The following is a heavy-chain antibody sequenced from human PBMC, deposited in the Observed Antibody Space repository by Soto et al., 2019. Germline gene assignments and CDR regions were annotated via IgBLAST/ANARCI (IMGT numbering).Heavy chain of an antibody. CDR3: AKDQSITMVRGVIGLFDY. V-gene: IGHV3-23*01. CDR1: GFTFSSYA. CDR2: ISGSGGST. J-gene: IGHJ4*02. Sequence: GGSLRLSCAASGFTFSSYAMSWVRQAPVKGLEWVSAISGSGGSTYYADSVKGRFTISRDNFKNTLYLQMNSLRAEDTAVYYCAKDQSITMVRGVIGLFDYWGQGTLVTVSS. D-gene: IGHD3-10*01.